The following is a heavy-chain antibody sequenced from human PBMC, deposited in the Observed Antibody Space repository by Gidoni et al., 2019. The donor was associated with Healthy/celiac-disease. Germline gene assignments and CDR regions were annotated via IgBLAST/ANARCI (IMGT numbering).Heavy chain of an antibody. Sequence: QVQLVESGGGVVQPGRSLRLSCAAAGFTFSSYGMHWVRQAPGKGLEWVAVISYDGSNKYYADSVKGRFTISRDNSKNTLYLQMNSLRAEDTAVYYCAKDPEYSSSSGDYWGQGTLVTVSS. CDR1: GFTFSSYG. J-gene: IGHJ4*02. V-gene: IGHV3-30*18. CDR3: AKDPEYSSSSGDY. D-gene: IGHD6-6*01. CDR2: ISYDGSNK.